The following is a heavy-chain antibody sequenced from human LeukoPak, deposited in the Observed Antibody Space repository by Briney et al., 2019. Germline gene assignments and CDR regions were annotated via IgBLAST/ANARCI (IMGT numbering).Heavy chain of an antibody. CDR2: IYPGDSDT. Sequence: GESLKISCKTSGYSFTSYWIGWVRQMPGKGLEWMGIIYPGDSDTRYSPSFQGQVTISADKSISTAYLQWSSLKASDTAMYYCARNRCSSTSCFRHYGMDVWGQGTTVTVSS. D-gene: IGHD2-2*01. J-gene: IGHJ6*02. V-gene: IGHV5-51*01. CDR1: GYSFTSYW. CDR3: ARNRCSSTSCFRHYGMDV.